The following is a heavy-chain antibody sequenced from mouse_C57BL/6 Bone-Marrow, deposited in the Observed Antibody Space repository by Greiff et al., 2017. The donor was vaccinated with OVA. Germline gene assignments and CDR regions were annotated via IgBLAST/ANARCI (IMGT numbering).Heavy chain of an antibody. J-gene: IGHJ4*01. CDR1: GYTFTSYW. V-gene: IGHV1-61*01. CDR3: ARGLLPGAMDY. D-gene: IGHD1-1*01. Sequence: QVQLQQSGAELVRPGSSVKLSCKASGYTFTSYWMDWVKQRPGQGLEWIGNIYPSDSETHYNQKFKDKATLTVDKSSSTAYMQLSSLTSEDSAVYYCARGLLPGAMDYWGQGTSVTVSS. CDR2: IYPSDSET.